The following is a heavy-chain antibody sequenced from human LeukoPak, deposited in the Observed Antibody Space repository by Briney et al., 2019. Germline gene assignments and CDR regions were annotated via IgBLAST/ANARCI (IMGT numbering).Heavy chain of an antibody. Sequence: SETLSLTCTVSGGSISSGDYYWSWIRQPPGKGLEWIGYIYYSGSTYYNPSLKSRVTISVDTSKNQFSLKLSSVTAADTAVYYWAREGLRRSALLTYWGQGTLVTVSS. CDR1: GGSISSGDYY. J-gene: IGHJ4*02. D-gene: IGHD3-9*01. CDR2: IYYSGST. V-gene: IGHV4-30-4*01. CDR3: AREGLRRSALLTY.